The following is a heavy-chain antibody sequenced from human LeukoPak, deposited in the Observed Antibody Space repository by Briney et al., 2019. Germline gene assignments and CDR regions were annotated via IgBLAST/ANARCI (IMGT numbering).Heavy chain of an antibody. CDR1: GFTFSSYA. V-gene: IGHV3-23*01. D-gene: IGHD2-15*01. CDR3: ANSVVAATPSPFGY. CDR2: ISGSGGST. J-gene: IGHJ4*02. Sequence: PGGSLRLSCAASGFTFSSYAMSGVRQAPGKGLEWVSAISGSGGSTYYADSVKGRFTISRDNSKNTLYLQMNSLRAEDTDVYYCANSVVAATPSPFGYWGQGTLVTVSS.